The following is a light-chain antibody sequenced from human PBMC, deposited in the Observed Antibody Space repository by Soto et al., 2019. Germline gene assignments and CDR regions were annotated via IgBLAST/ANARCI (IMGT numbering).Light chain of an antibody. CDR1: QSVASNY. V-gene: IGKV3-20*01. CDR3: QQYGISPPYT. J-gene: IGKJ2*01. CDR2: GAS. Sequence: EIVLTQSPGTLSLSAGERATLSCRASQSVASNYLAWYQQKPGQSPRLLIYGASSRATDIPDRFSGSGSGTDFTLTISSLEPEDCAVYYCQQYGISPPYTFGQGTKLEI.